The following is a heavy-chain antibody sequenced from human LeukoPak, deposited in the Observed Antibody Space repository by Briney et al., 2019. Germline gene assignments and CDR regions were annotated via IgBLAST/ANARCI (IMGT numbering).Heavy chain of an antibody. V-gene: IGHV1-69*13. CDR1: GGTFSSYA. J-gene: IGHJ4*02. D-gene: IGHD4-17*01. CDR3: ARDLGASTVIFFDY. Sequence: SVKVSCKASGGTFSSYAISWVRQAPGQGLEWMGGIIPIFGTANYAQKFQGRVTITADESTSTAYMELSSLRSEDTAVYYCARDLGASTVIFFDYWGQGILVTVSS. CDR2: IIPIFGTA.